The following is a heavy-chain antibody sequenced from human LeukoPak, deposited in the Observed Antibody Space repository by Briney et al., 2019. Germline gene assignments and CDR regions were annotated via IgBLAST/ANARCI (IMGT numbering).Heavy chain of an antibody. Sequence: GGSLRLSCAASGFTFRSYWMHWVRQAPGKGLVWVSRIKTDGTSTSYADSVKGRFTISRDNAKNTLFLQMDSLRAEDTAVYYCAREGGYSSSLAYWGQGTLVTVSS. D-gene: IGHD6-13*01. CDR2: IKTDGTST. CDR3: AREGGYSSSLAY. V-gene: IGHV3-74*01. J-gene: IGHJ4*02. CDR1: GFTFRSYW.